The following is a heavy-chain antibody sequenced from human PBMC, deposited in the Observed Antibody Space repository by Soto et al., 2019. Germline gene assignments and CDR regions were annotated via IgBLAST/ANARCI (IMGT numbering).Heavy chain of an antibody. J-gene: IGHJ6*02. Sequence: GGSLRLSCAASGFTFSNAWMNWVRQAPGKGLEWVGRIKSKTDGGTTDYAAPVKGRFTISRDDSKNTLYLQMNSLKTEDTAVYYCTTVGGTTMVRGVIGYYYYGMDVWGQGTTVTVSS. CDR2: IKSKTDGGTT. D-gene: IGHD3-10*01. V-gene: IGHV3-15*07. CDR1: GFTFSNAW. CDR3: TTVGGTTMVRGVIGYYYYGMDV.